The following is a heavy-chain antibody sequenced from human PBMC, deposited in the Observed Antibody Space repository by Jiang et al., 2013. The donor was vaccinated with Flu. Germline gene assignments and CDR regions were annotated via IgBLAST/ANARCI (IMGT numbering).Heavy chain of an antibody. J-gene: IGHJ6*03. CDR2: IFPNDADA. D-gene: IGHD2-8*02. Sequence: LKISCQGSGYRFANYWIGWVRQTPGRGLEWLGIIFPNDADARYSPSSLGQVTISADTSISTAYLQWSSLKASDTAMYYCARHGGYCPGGVCSESYDMDVWGQGTTVTVSS. CDR1: GYRFANYW. CDR3: ARHGGYCPGGVCSESYDMDV. V-gene: IGHV5-51*01.